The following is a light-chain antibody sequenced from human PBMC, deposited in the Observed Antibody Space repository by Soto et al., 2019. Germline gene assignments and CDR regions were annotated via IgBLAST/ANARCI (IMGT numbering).Light chain of an antibody. V-gene: IGLV2-14*01. CDR1: SSDVGAYNY. CDR2: EVT. J-gene: IGLJ2*01. Sequence: QSALTQPASVSGSLGQSITISCTGTSSDVGAYNYVSWYQQHPDKAPKLLIFEVTNRPSGVSGRFSGSKSGIPASLSISGLQPEDEADYYCTSYSSSSPVLFGGGTKLTVL. CDR3: TSYSSSSPVL.